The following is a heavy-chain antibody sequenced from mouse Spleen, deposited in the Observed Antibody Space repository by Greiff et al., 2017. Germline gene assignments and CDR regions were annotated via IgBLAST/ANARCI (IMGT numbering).Heavy chain of an antibody. CDR2: ISSGSSTI. V-gene: IGHV5-17*01. D-gene: IGHD3-2*01. Sequence: EVKLMESGGGLVKPGGSLKLSCAASGFTFSDYGMHWVRQAPEKGLEWVAYISSGSSTIYYADTVKGRFTISRDNAKNTLFLQMTSLRSEDTAMYYCAREAGQLGLPMDYWGQGTSVTVSS. CDR1: GFTFSDYG. CDR3: AREAGQLGLPMDY. J-gene: IGHJ4*01.